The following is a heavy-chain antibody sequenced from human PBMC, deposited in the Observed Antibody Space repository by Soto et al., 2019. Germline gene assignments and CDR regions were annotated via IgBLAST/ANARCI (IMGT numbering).Heavy chain of an antibody. J-gene: IGHJ4*02. CDR1: GXTFTSYS. CDR3: AKDARPYS. V-gene: IGHV3-23*01. CDR2: INESGGRT. Sequence: GSLRLSCAASGXTFTSYSMSWVRQAPGKGLEWVSTINESGGRTYYTDSVKGRFTISIDISENTLYLQMNSLRAEDTALYYCAKDARPYSWGQGTLGTVS.